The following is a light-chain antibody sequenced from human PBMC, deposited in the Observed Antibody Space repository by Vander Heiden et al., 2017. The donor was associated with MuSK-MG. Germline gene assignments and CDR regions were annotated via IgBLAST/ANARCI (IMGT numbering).Light chain of an antibody. V-gene: IGKV3-20*01. CDR1: QSVRSSY. CDR3: QQYGSAPNT. J-gene: IGKJ2*01. CDR2: AAS. Sequence: EIVLTQSPGTLSLSPGDRATLSCRASQSVRSSYLAWYQQKPSQAPRLLMYAASSRATGIPDRFSGSGSGTDFTLTISRLEPEDFAVYSCQQYGSAPNTFGQGTKLEIK.